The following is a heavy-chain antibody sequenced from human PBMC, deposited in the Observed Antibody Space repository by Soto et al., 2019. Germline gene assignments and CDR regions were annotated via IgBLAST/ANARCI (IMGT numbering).Heavy chain of an antibody. V-gene: IGHV3-23*01. J-gene: IGHJ4*02. Sequence: EVQLLESGGGLVQPGGSLRLSCAASEFTFSSYAMSWVRQAPGKGLEWVSAISGSGGSTYYADSVKGRFTISRDTSKNTLYVQMNSLRAEDTAVYYCAKRRYYHFDSWGQGTLVTVSS. CDR3: AKRRYYHFDS. D-gene: IGHD3-22*01. CDR2: ISGSGGST. CDR1: EFTFSSYA.